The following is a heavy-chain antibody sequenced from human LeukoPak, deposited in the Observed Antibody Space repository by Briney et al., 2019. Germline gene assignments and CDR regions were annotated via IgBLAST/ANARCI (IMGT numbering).Heavy chain of an antibody. J-gene: IGHJ4*02. CDR2: INPSGGST. V-gene: IGHV1-46*03. Sequence: ASVKVSCKASGYTFTSYYMHWVRQAPGQGLEWMGIINPSGGSTSYAQKFQGRVTMTRDTSTGTVYMELSSLRSEDTAVYYCAREAEGYDSSGYVDYWGQGTLVTVSS. CDR3: AREAEGYDSSGYVDY. D-gene: IGHD3-22*01. CDR1: GYTFTSYY.